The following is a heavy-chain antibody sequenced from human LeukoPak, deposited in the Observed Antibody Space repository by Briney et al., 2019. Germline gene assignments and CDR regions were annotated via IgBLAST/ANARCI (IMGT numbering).Heavy chain of an antibody. CDR2: ISASSSYI. D-gene: IGHD1-1*01. V-gene: IGHV3-21*01. CDR3: ARHRLEGGETFDY. J-gene: IGHJ4*02. CDR1: GFSFRSFS. Sequence: GGSLRLSCAASGFSFRSFSMDWVRQAPGKGLEWVSSISASSSYIAYADSVKGRFTISRDNAKNSLYLQMNSLRTDDTAVYYCARHRLEGGETFDYWGQGALVTVSS.